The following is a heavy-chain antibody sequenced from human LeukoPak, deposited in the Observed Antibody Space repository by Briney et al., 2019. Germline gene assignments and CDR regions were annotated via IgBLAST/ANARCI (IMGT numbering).Heavy chain of an antibody. D-gene: IGHD6-13*01. Sequence: TGGSLRLSCAASGFTFSSYAMSWVRQAPGKGLEWVSAIRGSGGSTYYADSVKGRFTISRDNSKNTLYLQMNSLRAEDTAVYYCAKLARGGSSWYYFDYWGQGTLVTVSS. J-gene: IGHJ4*02. CDR1: GFTFSSYA. CDR2: IRGSGGST. CDR3: AKLARGGSSWYYFDY. V-gene: IGHV3-23*01.